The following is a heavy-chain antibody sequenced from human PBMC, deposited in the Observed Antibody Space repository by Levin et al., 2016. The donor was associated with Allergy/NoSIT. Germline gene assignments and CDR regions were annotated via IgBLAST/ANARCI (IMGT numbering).Heavy chain of an antibody. CDR2: IRSKAYGGTT. D-gene: IGHD3-9*01. J-gene: IGHJ4*02. Sequence: GESLKISCTVSGFTFGDYAMSWIRQAPGKGLEWVGFIRSKAYGGTTEYAASVKGRFTISRDDSKSIAYLQMNSLKTEDTAVYFCTRDRDYDILTGYYHGGDYWGRGTLVTVSS. V-gene: IGHV3-49*03. CDR1: GFTFGDYA. CDR3: TRDRDYDILTGYYHGGDY.